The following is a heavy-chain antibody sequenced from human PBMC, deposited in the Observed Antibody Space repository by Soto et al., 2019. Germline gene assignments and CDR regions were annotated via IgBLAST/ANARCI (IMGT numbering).Heavy chain of an antibody. Sequence: EVQLVQSGAEVKKPGASLKISCKGSGYSFTSYWIGWVRQMPGKGLEWMGIIYPGDSDTRYSPSFQGQVTISADKSISTAYLQWSRLKASDTAMYYCARGKSVAGQYDAFDIWGQGTLVTVSS. V-gene: IGHV5-51*01. CDR1: GYSFTSYW. CDR2: IYPGDSDT. CDR3: ARGKSVAGQYDAFDI. D-gene: IGHD6-19*01. J-gene: IGHJ3*02.